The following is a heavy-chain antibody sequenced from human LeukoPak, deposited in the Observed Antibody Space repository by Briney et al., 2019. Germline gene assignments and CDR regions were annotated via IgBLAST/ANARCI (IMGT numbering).Heavy chain of an antibody. CDR2: IKHDGSER. D-gene: IGHD5-12*01. J-gene: IGHJ4*02. V-gene: IGHV3-7*01. CDR3: ARDSGLSGYDLLDY. CDR1: GFTFSTYW. Sequence: TGGSLRLSCVASGFTFSTYWMTWVRQAPGKGLEWVANIKHDGSERYYVDSVKGRFTISGDNAKNSVYLQMSSLRAEDTAVYYCARDSGLSGYDLLDYWGQGTLVTVSS.